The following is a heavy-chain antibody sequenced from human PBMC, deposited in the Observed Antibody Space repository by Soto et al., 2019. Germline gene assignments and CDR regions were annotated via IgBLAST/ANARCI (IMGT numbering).Heavy chain of an antibody. V-gene: IGHV3-48*02. J-gene: IGHJ6*02. D-gene: IGHD3-10*01. CDR2: ISSSSSTI. CDR3: AREKGISPQKYYYYVMDV. CDR1: GFTFSTYS. Sequence: EVQLVESGGGLVQPGGSLRLSCAASGFTFSTYSMNWVRQAPGKGLEWVSYISSSSSTIYYAGSVKGRFTISRDNAKNSLYLQMNSLRDEDTAGYYCAREKGISPQKYYYYVMDVWGQGTTVTVSS.